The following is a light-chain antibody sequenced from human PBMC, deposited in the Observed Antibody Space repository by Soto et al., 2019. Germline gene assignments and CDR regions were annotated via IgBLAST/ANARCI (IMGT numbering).Light chain of an antibody. CDR1: QSVSSSY. J-gene: IGKJ1*01. CDR3: LQYDSSPRT. CDR2: GAS. Sequence: EIVLTQSPGTLSLSPGERATLSCRASQSVSSSYLAWYQQKPGQAPRLLIYGASNRATGIPDRFSGSGSGTDFTLTISRLEPEDFAVYYCLQYDSSPRTFGQGTKVDIK. V-gene: IGKV3-20*01.